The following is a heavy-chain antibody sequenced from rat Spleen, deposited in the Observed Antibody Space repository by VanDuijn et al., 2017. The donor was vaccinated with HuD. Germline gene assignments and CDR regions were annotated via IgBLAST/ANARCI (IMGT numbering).Heavy chain of an antibody. Sequence: EVQLVESDGGLVQPGRSLQLSCAASGFTFSNYGMHWIRQAPTKGLEWVASISPSGGSTYYRDSVKGRFTISRDNAKSTLYLQMDSLRSEDTATYYCATSPYYWYFDFWGPGTMVTVSS. J-gene: IGHJ1*01. CDR1: GFTFSNYG. V-gene: IGHV5-19*01. CDR2: ISPSGGST. CDR3: ATSPYYWYFDF.